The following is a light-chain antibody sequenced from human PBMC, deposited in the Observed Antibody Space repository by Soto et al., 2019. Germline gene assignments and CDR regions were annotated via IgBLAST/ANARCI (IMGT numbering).Light chain of an antibody. CDR2: LAS. CDR1: QTIYNN. CDR3: QHYNAWPLT. J-gene: IGKJ4*01. Sequence: EIVMTHSPATLSVSPGERATLSCRASQTIYNNLAWYQQKPGRAPRLVIYLASTRAAGIPARFSGSGSGTEFTLTISSLQSEDFAVYYCQHYNAWPLTFGGGTKVEIK. V-gene: IGKV3-15*01.